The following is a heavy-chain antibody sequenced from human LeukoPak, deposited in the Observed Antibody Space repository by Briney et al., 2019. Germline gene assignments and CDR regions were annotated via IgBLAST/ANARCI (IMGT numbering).Heavy chain of an antibody. D-gene: IGHD1-26*01. V-gene: IGHV4-59*01. CDR1: GGSISSYY. CDR3: AIWASGSYYDY. CDR2: IYYSGST. Sequence: PSETLSLTCTVSGGSISSYYWSWIRQPPGKGLEWIGYIYYSGSTNYNPSLKSRVTISVDTSKNQFSLKLGSVTAADTAVYYCAIWASGSYYDYWGQGTLVTVSS. J-gene: IGHJ4*02.